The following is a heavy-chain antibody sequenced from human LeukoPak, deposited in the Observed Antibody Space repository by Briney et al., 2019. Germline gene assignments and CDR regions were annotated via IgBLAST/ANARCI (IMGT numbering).Heavy chain of an antibody. CDR3: ASYYYDSSVYYGPFDY. J-gene: IGHJ4*02. Sequence: SETLSLTCTVSGGSISSGGYYWSWIRQPPGKGLEWIGSIYYSGNTYYNPSLKSRVTISVDTSKNQFSLKLRSVTAADTAVYYCASYYYDSSVYYGPFDYWGQGTLVTVSS. V-gene: IGHV4-39*01. D-gene: IGHD3-22*01. CDR2: IYYSGNT. CDR1: GGSISSGGYY.